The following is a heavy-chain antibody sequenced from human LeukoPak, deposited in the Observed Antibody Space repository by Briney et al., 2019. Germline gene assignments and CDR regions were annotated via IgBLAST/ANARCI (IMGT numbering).Heavy chain of an antibody. CDR2: IYYSGST. D-gene: IGHD2-2*01. CDR1: GGSISSYY. V-gene: IGHV4-59*01. Sequence: SETLSLTCTVSGGSISSYYWSWIRQPPGKGLEWIGYIYYSGSTNYNPSLKSRVTISADTAKNQFSLKLSSVTAADTAVYYYARDQEGASCYDKWGQGTLVTVSS. J-gene: IGHJ4*02. CDR3: ARDQEGASCYDK.